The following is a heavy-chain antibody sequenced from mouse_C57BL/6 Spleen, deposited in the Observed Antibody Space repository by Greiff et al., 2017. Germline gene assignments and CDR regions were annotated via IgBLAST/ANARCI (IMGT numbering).Heavy chain of an antibody. CDR3: ARRKANWGFDY. J-gene: IGHJ2*01. V-gene: IGHV1-72*01. CDR1: GFTFTSYW. CDR2: IEPNSGGT. D-gene: IGHD4-1*01. Sequence: QVQLQQSGAELVKPGASVKLSCKASGFTFTSYWMHWVKQRPGRGLKWIGRIEPNSGGTKYNEKFKSKATLTVDKPSSPAYLQLSSLTTADSAVYYYARRKANWGFDYWGQGTTLTVSS.